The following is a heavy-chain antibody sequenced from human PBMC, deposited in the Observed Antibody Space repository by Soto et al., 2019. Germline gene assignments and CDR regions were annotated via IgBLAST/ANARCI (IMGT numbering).Heavy chain of an antibody. J-gene: IGHJ6*02. CDR3: AKDSFTPSSPPVYYYKGMDV. Sequence: QVQLVESGGGVVQPGRSLRLSCVGSGFPFSSYPMHWVRQAPGKGLEWVAVISYDGSNKFYADYVQGRFTISRDSSKNTLYLQMNNLRREDTAVYYCAKDSFTPSSPPVYYYKGMDVWGQGTTVTVSS. V-gene: IGHV3-30*18. CDR2: ISYDGSNK. D-gene: IGHD2-2*01. CDR1: GFPFSSYP.